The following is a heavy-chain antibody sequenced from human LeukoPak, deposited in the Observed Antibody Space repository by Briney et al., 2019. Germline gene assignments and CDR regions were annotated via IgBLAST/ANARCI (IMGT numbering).Heavy chain of an antibody. CDR1: GFTFSSYA. V-gene: IGHV3-30*04. CDR3: ARVAVEMATITYYYGMDV. J-gene: IGHJ6*02. Sequence: PGGSLRLSCAASGFTFSSYAMHWVRQAPGKGLEWVAVISYDGSNKYYADSVKGRFTISRDNSKNTLYLQMNSLRSEDTAVYYCARVAVEMATITYYYGMDVWGQGTTVTVSS. CDR2: ISYDGSNK. D-gene: IGHD5-24*01.